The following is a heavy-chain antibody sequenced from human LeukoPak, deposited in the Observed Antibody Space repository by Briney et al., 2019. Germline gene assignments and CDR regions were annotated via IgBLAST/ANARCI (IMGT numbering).Heavy chain of an antibody. J-gene: IGHJ5*02. V-gene: IGHV3-30-3*01. CDR3: ASTGAGTHSFVH. Sequence: GGSLRLSCAASGFTFRNYTMHWVRQAPGKGLEWVASISYDGYYKYYADSVKGPFIISRDNSKNTLYLQINSLRADDTAVYYCASTGAGTHSFVHWGEGTLVIVSS. CDR2: ISYDGYYK. D-gene: IGHD1/OR15-1a*01. CDR1: GFTFRNYT.